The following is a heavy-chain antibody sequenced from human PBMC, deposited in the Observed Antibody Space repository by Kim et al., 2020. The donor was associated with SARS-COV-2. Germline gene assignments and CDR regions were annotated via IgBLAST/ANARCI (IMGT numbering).Heavy chain of an antibody. V-gene: IGHV4-34*01. CDR2: INHSGST. J-gene: IGHJ4*02. CDR1: GGSFSGHY. CDR3: ARAPKDLAGSSGWALDS. Sequence: SETLSLTCAVYGGSFSGHYWSWIRQPPGKGLEWIGEINHSGSTNYNPSLKSRITTISVDTSKNQFSLKLTSVTAADTAVYYCARAPKDLAGSSGWALDSWGQGTRVTVSS. D-gene: IGHD3-22*01.